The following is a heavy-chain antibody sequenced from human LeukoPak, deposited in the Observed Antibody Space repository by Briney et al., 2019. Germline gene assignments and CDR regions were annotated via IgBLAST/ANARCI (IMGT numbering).Heavy chain of an antibody. D-gene: IGHD3-9*01. V-gene: IGHV3-23*01. Sequence: GGSLRLPCAASGFTFSSYAMSWVRHAPGKGLEWVSAISGSGGSTYYADSVKGRFTISRDNSKNTLYLQMNSLRAEDTAVYYCAEDQSRLRYFDWFDYWGQGTLVTVSS. J-gene: IGHJ4*02. CDR3: AEDQSRLRYFDWFDY. CDR1: GFTFSSYA. CDR2: ISGSGGST.